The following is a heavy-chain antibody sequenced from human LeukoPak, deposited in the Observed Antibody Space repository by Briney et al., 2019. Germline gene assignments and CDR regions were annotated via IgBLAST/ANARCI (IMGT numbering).Heavy chain of an antibody. CDR2: INPSGGST. CDR3: ARAWGKRLRYFDWSTTLDAFDI. CDR1: GYTFTSYY. V-gene: IGHV1-46*01. D-gene: IGHD3-9*01. J-gene: IGHJ3*02. Sequence: ASVKVSCKASGYTFTSYYMHWVRQAPGQGLEWMGIINPSGGSTSYAQKFQGRVTMTRDTSTSTVHMELSSLRSEDTAVYYCARAWGKRLRYFDWSTTLDAFDIWGQGTMVTVSS.